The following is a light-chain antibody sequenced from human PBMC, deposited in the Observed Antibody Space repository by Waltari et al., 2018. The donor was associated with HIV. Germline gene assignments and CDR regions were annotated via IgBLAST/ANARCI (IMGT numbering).Light chain of an antibody. J-gene: IGLJ3*02. CDR1: DSTVGNNF. Sequence: QSVLTQPPSASKTPGQRVLMSCSGTDSTVGNNFVSWFQQVPGGAPKPVIYRNDRRPSGVPDRFSAAKSGSSASLAISGLQSDDEADYFCASWDDKLSHWVFGGGTKLTV. CDR2: RND. V-gene: IGLV1-47*01. CDR3: ASWDDKLSHWV.